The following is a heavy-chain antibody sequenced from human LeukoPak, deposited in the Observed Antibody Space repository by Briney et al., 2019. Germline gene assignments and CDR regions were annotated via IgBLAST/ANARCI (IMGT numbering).Heavy chain of an antibody. J-gene: IGHJ4*02. Sequence: SETLSLTCAVSGGSISSSNWWSWVRQPPGKGLEWIGEIYHSGSTYYNPSLKSRVTISVDKSKNQFSLKLSSVTAADTAVYYCARGFHDFWSGYYNDYWGQGTLVTVSS. CDR1: GGSISSSNW. CDR3: ARGFHDFWSGYYNDY. CDR2: IYHSGST. D-gene: IGHD3-3*01. V-gene: IGHV4-4*02.